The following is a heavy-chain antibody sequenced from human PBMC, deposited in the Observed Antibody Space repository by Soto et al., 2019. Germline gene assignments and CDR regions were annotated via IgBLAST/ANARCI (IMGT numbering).Heavy chain of an antibody. CDR2: IYPGDSYN. CDR1: GYRFHRYW. V-gene: IGHV5-51*01. CDR3: AILTDGMDV. Sequence: PGGSPKIPFSGPGYRFHRYWIGWVRQIPGKGLEWMGSIYPGDSYNRYSRSLQGQVHHPPDKFISTAYLQWGSLKASGSARDYRAILTDGMDVWGQGTTVTVSS. J-gene: IGHJ6*02.